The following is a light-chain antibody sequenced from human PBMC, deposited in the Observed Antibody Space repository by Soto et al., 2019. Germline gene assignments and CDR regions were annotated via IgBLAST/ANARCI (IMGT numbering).Light chain of an antibody. J-gene: IGKJ1*01. CDR3: QVALNEPWT. CDR1: QSISRW. Sequence: DRVTITCRASQSISRWLAWYQQKPGKAPKLLIYGASNLLSGVPSRFTGSRSGTEFTLVISSLQVDDFATYYCQVALNEPWTFGQGSNVDIK. CDR2: GAS. V-gene: IGKV1-5*01.